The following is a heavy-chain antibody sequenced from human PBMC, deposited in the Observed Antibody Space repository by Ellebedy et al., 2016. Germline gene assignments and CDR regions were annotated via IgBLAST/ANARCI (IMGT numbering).Heavy chain of an antibody. CDR2: SYSIGST. CDR1: GDSFSNVNFY. CDR3: TRGGQRGFQDV. Sequence: SETLSLXCTVSGDSFSNVNFYWNWIRQCPGKGLEWIGYSYSIGSTYYNPSLKSRVTISLHTSENQFSLKLNSVTAADTAVYYCTRGGQRGFQDVWGQGTLVTVSS. V-gene: IGHV4-31*03. J-gene: IGHJ4*02. D-gene: IGHD2-21*01.